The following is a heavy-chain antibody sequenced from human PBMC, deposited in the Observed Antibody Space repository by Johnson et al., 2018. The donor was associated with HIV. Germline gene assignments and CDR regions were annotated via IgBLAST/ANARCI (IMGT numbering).Heavy chain of an antibody. V-gene: IGHV3-30-3*01. CDR2: ISYDGSNK. D-gene: IGHD3-10*01. Sequence: QVQLVESGGGVVQPGRSLRLSCAASGFTFSSYAMHWVRQAPGKGLEWVAVISYDGSNKYYVDSVKGRFTISRDNAKNSLYLQMNSLRVEDTAVYYCASEVRGVLDIWGQGTMVTVSS. J-gene: IGHJ3*02. CDR1: GFTFSSYA. CDR3: ASEVRGVLDI.